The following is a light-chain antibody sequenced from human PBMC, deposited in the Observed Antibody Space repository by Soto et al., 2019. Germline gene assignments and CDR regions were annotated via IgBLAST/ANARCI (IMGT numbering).Light chain of an antibody. CDR1: ESVSTN. CDR2: GAS. Sequence: ERDMTQSPGTLSLAPGERVTLSCRASESVSTNLAWYQQKPGQAPRLLIYGASTRATGIPARFSGSGSGTEFTLTISSLQSEDFAVYYCQQYNKGPVTFGQGTKV. V-gene: IGKV3-15*01. CDR3: QQYNKGPVT. J-gene: IGKJ1*01.